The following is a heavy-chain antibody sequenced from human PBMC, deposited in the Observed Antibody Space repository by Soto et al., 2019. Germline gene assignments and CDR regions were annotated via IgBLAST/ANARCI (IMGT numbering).Heavy chain of an antibody. Sequence: QLQLQESGSGLVKPSQTLSLTCAVSGGSISSGGYSWSWIRQPPGKGLEWIGYIYHSGSTYYNPSRQRPLTLSVDRSKNQFSLKLTSVSASYTAVHYLARLLDRWGQGTLVTVSS. CDR1: GGSISSGGYS. J-gene: IGHJ5*02. D-gene: IGHD1-26*01. CDR3: ARLLDR. V-gene: IGHV4-30-2*01. CDR2: IYHSGST.